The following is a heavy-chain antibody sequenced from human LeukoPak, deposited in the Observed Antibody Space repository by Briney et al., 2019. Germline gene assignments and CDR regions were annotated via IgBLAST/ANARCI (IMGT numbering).Heavy chain of an antibody. CDR1: GGSISSSNW. Sequence: PSETLSLTCAVSGGSISSSNWWSWVRQPPGKGLEWIGEIYHRGSTNYNPSLKSRVTISVDKSKNQFSLKLSSVTAADTAVYYCEGGGYYDSSGYSYWGQGTLVTVSS. J-gene: IGHJ4*02. CDR3: EGGGYYDSSGYSY. V-gene: IGHV4-4*02. D-gene: IGHD3-22*01. CDR2: IYHRGST.